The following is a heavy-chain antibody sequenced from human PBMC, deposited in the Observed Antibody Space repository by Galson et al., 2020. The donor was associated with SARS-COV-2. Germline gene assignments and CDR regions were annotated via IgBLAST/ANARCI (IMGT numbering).Heavy chain of an antibody. D-gene: IGHD3-3*01. CDR1: GGSISSGDFS. V-gene: IGHV4-30-4*07. CDR2: IYNSGNT. CDR3: ATGRRGYYFLAY. Sequence: SETLSLTCTVSGGSISSGDFSWSWIRQPPGKGLEWIGYIYNSGNTFYNPSLKSRLSISIDTSKNQFSLKLKSVTAADTAVYYCATGRRGYYFLAYWGLGALVTVSS. J-gene: IGHJ4*02.